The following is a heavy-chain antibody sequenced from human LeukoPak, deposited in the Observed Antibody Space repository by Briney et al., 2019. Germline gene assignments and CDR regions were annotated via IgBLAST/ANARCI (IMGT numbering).Heavy chain of an antibody. CDR1: GFTFSDYW. D-gene: IGHD4-17*01. CDR3: ASALTTVTPHFHY. V-gene: IGHV3-74*01. J-gene: IGHJ4*02. Sequence: GGSLRLSCAASGFTFSDYWMHWVRQAPGKGLVWVSRIDTDGSSATYADSVKGRFTISRDNAKNTVYLQVNSLRVEDTGVYYCASALTTVTPHFHYWGQGTLVTVSS. CDR2: IDTDGSSA.